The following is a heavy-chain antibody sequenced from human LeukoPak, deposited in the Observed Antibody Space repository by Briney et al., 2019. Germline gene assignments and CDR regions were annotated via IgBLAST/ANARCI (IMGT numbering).Heavy chain of an antibody. J-gene: IGHJ4*02. CDR3: ARSRYYDSRGYYYSFDY. V-gene: IGHV3-7*01. D-gene: IGHD3-22*01. CDR1: GSTFSSYW. CDR2: MKQDGSGK. Sequence: GGSLRLSCAASGSTFSSYWMSWVRQAPGKGLEWVANMKQDGSGKYYVDSVKGRFTISRDNANNSLSLQMTRLRADDTAVYHCARSRYYDSRGYYYSFDYWGQGTLVTVPS.